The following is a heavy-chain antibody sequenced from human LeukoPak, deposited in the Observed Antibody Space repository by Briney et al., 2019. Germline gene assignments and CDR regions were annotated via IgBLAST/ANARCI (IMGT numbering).Heavy chain of an antibody. J-gene: IGHJ4*02. Sequence: GGSLRLSCAASGFTVSSNYMSWVRQAPGKGLEWVSVIYSGGSTYYADSVKGRFTISRDNSKNTLYLQMNSLRAEDTAVYYCAKRGIAAAGVDYWGQGTLVTVSS. CDR1: GFTVSSNY. CDR2: IYSGGST. CDR3: AKRGIAAAGVDY. V-gene: IGHV3-53*01. D-gene: IGHD6-13*01.